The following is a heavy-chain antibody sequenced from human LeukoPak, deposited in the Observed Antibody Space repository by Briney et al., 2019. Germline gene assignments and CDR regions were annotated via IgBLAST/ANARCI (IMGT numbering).Heavy chain of an antibody. D-gene: IGHD2-8*01. V-gene: IGHV3-23*01. Sequence: GGSLRLSCAASGFTFSSYAMGWVRQAPGKGLEWVSSTSGSGSSTYYADSVKGRFTISRDSSKDTLYLQMNTLRAEDTALYYCAKAAVPGTKYYFDSWGQGTLVTVSS. CDR2: TSGSGSST. CDR3: AKAAVPGTKYYFDS. J-gene: IGHJ4*02. CDR1: GFTFSSYA.